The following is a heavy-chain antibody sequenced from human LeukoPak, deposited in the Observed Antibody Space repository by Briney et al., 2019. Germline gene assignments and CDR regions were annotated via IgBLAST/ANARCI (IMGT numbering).Heavy chain of an antibody. CDR2: IRSDGDNK. CDR1: GFTFNSYD. D-gene: IGHD4-17*01. J-gene: IGHJ4*02. CDR3: AKRGSTVTAFDY. V-gene: IGHV3-30*02. Sequence: GGSLRLSCAASGFTFNSYDMHWVRQAPGKGLEWVTFIRSDGDNKYYADSVKGRFTISRDNSKNTLYLQMNSLRAEDTAVYYCAKRGSTVTAFDYWGQGTLVTVSS.